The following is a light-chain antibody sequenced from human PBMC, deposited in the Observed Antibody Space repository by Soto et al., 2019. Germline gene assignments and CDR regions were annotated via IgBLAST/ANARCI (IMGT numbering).Light chain of an antibody. CDR2: AAS. Sequence: TRCPVTLSLSPGERASVSGRAMQCVSSNYSAWSQQKPGQAPRLLIYAASDRATGTPDRFSGSGSVPEFTLTISRLEPDDFAVDYCQQYGSSPPHTFGGGTKVDIK. CDR1: QCVSSNY. CDR3: QQYGSSPPHT. J-gene: IGKJ4*01. V-gene: IGKV3-20*01.